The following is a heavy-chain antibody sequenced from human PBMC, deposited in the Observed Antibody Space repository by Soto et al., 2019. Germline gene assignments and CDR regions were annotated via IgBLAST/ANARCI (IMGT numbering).Heavy chain of an antibody. Sequence: PTEILPVTCAVSGGSISSSNWWSWVRQPPGKGLEWIGEIYHSGSTNYNPSLKSRVTISVDKSKNQFSLKLSSVTAADTAVYYCARIRGSSSYYYGRDVRCHGTTVTVSS. CDR1: GGSISSSNW. CDR3: ARIRGSSSYYYGRDV. D-gene: IGHD6-6*01. V-gene: IGHV4-4*02. CDR2: IYHSGST. J-gene: IGHJ6*02.